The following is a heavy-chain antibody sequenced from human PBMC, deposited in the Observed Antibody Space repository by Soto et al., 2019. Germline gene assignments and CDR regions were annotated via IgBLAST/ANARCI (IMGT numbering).Heavy chain of an antibody. CDR3: ARNWGEK. CDR2: ISDTVSST. Sequence: EVQLLESGGGLVQPGGSLRLSCAASGFSFSTYTMSWVRQAPGKGLEWVSGISDTVSSTYYADSVKGRFTISRDNSKNTLYLQMNSLRADDTAVYYCARNWGEKWGQGTLVTVSS. V-gene: IGHV3-23*01. CDR1: GFSFSTYT. D-gene: IGHD3-16*01. J-gene: IGHJ4*02.